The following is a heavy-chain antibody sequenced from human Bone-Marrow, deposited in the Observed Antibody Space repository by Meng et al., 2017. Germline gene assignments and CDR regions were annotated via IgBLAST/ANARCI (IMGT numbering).Heavy chain of an antibody. V-gene: IGHV1-8*01. CDR1: GYTFTSYD. Sequence: ASVKVSCKASGYTFTSYDINWVRQATGQGLEWMGWMNPNSGNTGYAQKFQGRVTMTRNTSISTAYMELSGLRSDDTAMYYCARDEDISAAGKLFGDYWGQGTLVTVSS. D-gene: IGHD6-13*01. CDR3: ARDEDISAAGKLFGDY. CDR2: MNPNSGNT. J-gene: IGHJ4*02.